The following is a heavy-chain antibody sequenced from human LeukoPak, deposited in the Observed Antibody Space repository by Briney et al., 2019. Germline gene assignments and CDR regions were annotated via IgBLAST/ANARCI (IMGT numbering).Heavy chain of an antibody. CDR3: ARHVGYSNWFDP. V-gene: IGHV1-2*02. D-gene: IGHD2-15*01. CDR2: INPTSGGT. CDR1: GGTFSSYA. Sequence: PSVKVSCKASGGTFSSYAISWVRQAPGQGLDWMGWINPTSGGTNYAQKFQGRVTMTRDTSISTAYLELSRLRSDDTAVYYCARHVGYSNWFDPWGQGTLVTVSS. J-gene: IGHJ5*02.